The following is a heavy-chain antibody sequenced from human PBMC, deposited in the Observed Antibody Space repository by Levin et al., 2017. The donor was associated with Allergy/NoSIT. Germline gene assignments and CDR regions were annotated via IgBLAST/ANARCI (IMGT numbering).Heavy chain of an antibody. CDR1: GFTFSSYG. CDR3: AKKRSLDALDV. J-gene: IGHJ6*02. D-gene: IGHD1-1*01. V-gene: IGHV3-30*18. CDR2: ISYDGSGI. Sequence: SCSASGFTFSSYGMHWVRQAPGKGLEWVALISYDGSGIYYADSVKGRFTVSRDNSKNTLSLQMDRLRREDTALYFCAKKRSLDALDVWGPGTTVTVSS.